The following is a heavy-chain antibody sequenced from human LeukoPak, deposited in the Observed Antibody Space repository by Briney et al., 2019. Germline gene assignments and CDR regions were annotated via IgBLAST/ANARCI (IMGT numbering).Heavy chain of an antibody. V-gene: IGHV3-74*01. CDR1: GFIFSSYW. D-gene: IGHD4-23*01. CDR3: ARGGYGANDRYMDA. J-gene: IGHJ6*03. CDR2: INSNGRST. Sequence: GGSLRLSCAASGFIFSSYWMYWVRQVPGKGLVWVSRINSNGRSTNYADSVKGRFTISRDNAKNTLYLQMNSLRAEDTAVYYCARGGYGANDRYMDAWRKGTTVTVSS.